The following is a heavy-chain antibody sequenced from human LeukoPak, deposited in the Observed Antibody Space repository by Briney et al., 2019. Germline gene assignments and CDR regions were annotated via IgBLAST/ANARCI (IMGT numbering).Heavy chain of an antibody. V-gene: IGHV4-39*01. CDR2: IYYSGST. CDR1: GGSISSSSYY. Sequence: PSEALSLTCTVSGGSISSSSYYWGWIRQPPGKGLEWIGSIYYSGSTYYNPSLKSRVTISVDTSKNQFSLKLSSVTAADTAVYYCARHSGYDFWSGYPSAEYFQHWGQGTLVTVSS. CDR3: ARHSGYDFWSGYPSAEYFQH. D-gene: IGHD3-3*01. J-gene: IGHJ1*01.